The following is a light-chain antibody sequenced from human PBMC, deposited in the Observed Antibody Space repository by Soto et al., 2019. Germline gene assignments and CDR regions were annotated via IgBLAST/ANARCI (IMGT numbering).Light chain of an antibody. CDR3: QHYGSSPET. V-gene: IGKV3-20*01. CDR2: GAS. J-gene: IGKJ1*01. CDR1: QSIGSNY. Sequence: EVVLTQSPGTLSLSPGERATLSCRASQSIGSNYLAWYQQKPGQAPRLLIYGASSRATGIPDRFSGSGSGTDFTLTISRLEPEDFAVYYCQHYGSSPETFGQGTKVDIK.